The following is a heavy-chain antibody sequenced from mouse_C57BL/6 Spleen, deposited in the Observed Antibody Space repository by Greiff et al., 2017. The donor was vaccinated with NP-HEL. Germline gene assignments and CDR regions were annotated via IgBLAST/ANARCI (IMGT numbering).Heavy chain of an antibody. Sequence: VKLQESGAELARPGASVKLSCKASGYTFTSYGISWVKQRTGQGLEWIGEIYPRSGNTYYNEKFKGKATLTADKSSSTAYMELRSLTSEDSAVYFCARAPPSGKDAMDYWGQGTSVTVSS. CDR2: IYPRSGNT. CDR3: ARAPPSGKDAMDY. V-gene: IGHV1-81*01. J-gene: IGHJ4*01. D-gene: IGHD4-1*01. CDR1: GYTFTSYG.